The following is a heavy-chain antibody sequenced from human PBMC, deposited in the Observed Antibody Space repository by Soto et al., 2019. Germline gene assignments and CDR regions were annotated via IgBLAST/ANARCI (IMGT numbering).Heavy chain of an antibody. CDR3: WRDKTLFPLFIFYGIDV. V-gene: IGHV4-4*07. CDR2: IYSNGST. J-gene: IGHJ6*02. CDR1: GGSIGRYN. Sequence: PSETLSLTCTVSGGSIGRYNWSWIRQPAGTGLEWNGHIYSNGSTNYNPSLKSRVTISVDTSKNQFPLRLTSVSAAAAAAASWWRDKTLFPLFIFYGIDVWGQGTLVTVSS.